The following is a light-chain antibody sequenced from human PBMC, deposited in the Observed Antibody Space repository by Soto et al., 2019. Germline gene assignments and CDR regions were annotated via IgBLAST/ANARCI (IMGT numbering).Light chain of an antibody. Sequence: DIQMTQSPSTLSASIGDRVTITCRASQSIDGWLAWYQQKPGKAPKLLIYKASTLQLGVPSRFSGSGSGTEFTLTISGLQPDDFATYYCQQYNAYSRMFGQGTKVDVK. CDR1: QSIDGW. CDR3: QQYNAYSRM. J-gene: IGKJ1*01. CDR2: KAS. V-gene: IGKV1-5*03.